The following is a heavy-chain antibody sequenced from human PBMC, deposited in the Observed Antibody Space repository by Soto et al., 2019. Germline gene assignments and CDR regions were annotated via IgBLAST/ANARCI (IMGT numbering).Heavy chain of an antibody. CDR1: GYSFTSYC. D-gene: IGHD6-13*01. J-gene: IGHJ6*02. CDR3: ARSGIAAAGTTYGMDV. Sequence: PGESLKISCKGSGYSFTSYCIGWVRQMPWKGLEWMGIIYPGDSDTRYSPSFQGQVTISADKSISTAYLQWSSLKASDTAMYYCARSGIAAAGTTYGMDVWGQGTTVTVYS. CDR2: IYPGDSDT. V-gene: IGHV5-51*01.